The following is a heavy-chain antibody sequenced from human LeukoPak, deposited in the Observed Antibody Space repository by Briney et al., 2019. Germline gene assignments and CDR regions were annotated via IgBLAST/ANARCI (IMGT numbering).Heavy chain of an antibody. V-gene: IGHV3-7*03. D-gene: IGHD2-2*01. CDR2: IKQDGSEK. J-gene: IGHJ5*02. CDR3: AKDSSPVSVVPASKSGFDP. CDR1: GFTFRDYSDYW. Sequence: PGGSLRLSCAASGFTFRDYSDYWMSWVRQAPGKGLEWVANIKQDGSEKYYVDSVKGRFTISRDNAKNSLFLQMNSLRAEDTAVYYCAKDSSPVSVVPASKSGFDPWGQGTLVTVSS.